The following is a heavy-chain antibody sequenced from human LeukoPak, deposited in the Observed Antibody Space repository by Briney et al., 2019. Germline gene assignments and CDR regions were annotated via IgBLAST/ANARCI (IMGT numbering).Heavy chain of an antibody. CDR2: ISSSGSTI. CDR1: GFTFSDYY. D-gene: IGHD4-23*01. J-gene: IGHJ4*02. Sequence: GGSLRLSCAASGFTFSDYYMSWIRQAPGKGLEWVSYISSSGSTIYYADSVKGRFTISRDNAKNSLYLQMNSLRAEDTAVYYCASPHHQSKTTVVHDYWGQGTLVTVSS. V-gene: IGHV3-11*04. CDR3: ASPHHQSKTTVVHDY.